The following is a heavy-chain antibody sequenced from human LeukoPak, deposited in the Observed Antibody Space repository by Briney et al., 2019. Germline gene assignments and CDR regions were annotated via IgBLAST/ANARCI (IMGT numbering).Heavy chain of an antibody. CDR3: AELGITMIGGV. J-gene: IGHJ6*04. CDR1: GFTFSSYT. D-gene: IGHD3-10*02. Sequence: GGSLRLSCAASGFTFSSYTMNWVRQAPGKELEWVSFISTSSSYTYYADSVKGRFTISRDNARNSLYLQMNSLRAEDTAVYYCAELGITMIGGVWGKGTTVTISS. V-gene: IGHV3-21*01. CDR2: ISTSSSYT.